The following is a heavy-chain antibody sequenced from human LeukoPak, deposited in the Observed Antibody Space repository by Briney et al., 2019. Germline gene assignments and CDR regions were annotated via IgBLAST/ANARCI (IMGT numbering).Heavy chain of an antibody. Sequence: GASVKVSCKASGYTFTGYYMHWVRQAPGQGLEWMGWINPNSGGTNYAQKFQGWVTMTRDTSISTAYMELSRLRSDDTAVYYCARSRRMGGGDPRDYGMDVWGQGTTVTVSS. J-gene: IGHJ6*02. D-gene: IGHD2-21*02. CDR1: GYTFTGYY. CDR3: ARSRRMGGGDPRDYGMDV. CDR2: INPNSGGT. V-gene: IGHV1-2*04.